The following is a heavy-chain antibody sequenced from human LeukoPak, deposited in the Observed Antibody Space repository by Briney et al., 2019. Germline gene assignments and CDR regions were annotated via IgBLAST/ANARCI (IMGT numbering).Heavy chain of an antibody. CDR2: ISSSGSTI. Sequence: PGGSLRLSCAASGFTFSSYEMNWVRQAPGKGLEWVSYISSSGSTIYYADSVKGRFTISRDNAKNSLYLQINSLRAEDTAVYYCARANVLRYFDWLLRRYTGERYNWFDPWGQGTLVTVSS. D-gene: IGHD3-9*01. CDR1: GFTFSSYE. CDR3: ARANVLRYFDWLLRRYTGERYNWFDP. V-gene: IGHV3-48*03. J-gene: IGHJ5*02.